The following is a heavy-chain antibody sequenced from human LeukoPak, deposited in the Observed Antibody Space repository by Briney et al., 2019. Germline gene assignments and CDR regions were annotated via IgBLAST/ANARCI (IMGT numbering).Heavy chain of an antibody. J-gene: IGHJ4*02. Sequence: PGGSLRLSCAASGFTFSSYAMHWVRQAPGKGLEWVAVISYDGSNKYYADSVKGRFTISRDNSKNTLYLQMNSLRAEDTAVYYCARGASNSAEYWGQGTLVTVSS. D-gene: IGHD2-2*01. CDR1: GFTFSSYA. CDR2: ISYDGSNK. CDR3: ARGASNSAEY. V-gene: IGHV3-30*04.